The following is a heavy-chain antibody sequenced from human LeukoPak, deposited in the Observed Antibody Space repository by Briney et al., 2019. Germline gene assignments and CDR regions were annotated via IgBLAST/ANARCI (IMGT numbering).Heavy chain of an antibody. CDR1: GFTFSIYA. V-gene: IGHV3-30*04. Sequence: GGSLRLSCAASGFTFSIYAMHWVRQAPGKGLEWVAVISYDGSNKYYAESVKGRFTISRDNSKNTLYLQMNSLRAEDTAVYYCAELGITMIGGVWGKGTTVTISS. CDR2: ISYDGSNK. J-gene: IGHJ6*04. CDR3: AELGITMIGGV. D-gene: IGHD3-10*02.